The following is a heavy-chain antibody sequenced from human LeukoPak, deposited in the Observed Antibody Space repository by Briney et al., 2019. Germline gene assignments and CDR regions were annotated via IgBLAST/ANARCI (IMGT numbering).Heavy chain of an antibody. CDR1: GFTFSSYA. CDR2: ISGSGGST. Sequence: GGSLRLSCAASGFTFSSYAMSWVRQAPGKGLEWVSAISGSGGSTYYADSVKGRFTISRDNSKNTLYLQMNSLRAEDTAVYYCAKDPFSPYMAILRIPFDPWGQGTLVTVSS. CDR3: AKDPFSPYMAILRIPFDP. J-gene: IGHJ5*02. V-gene: IGHV3-23*01. D-gene: IGHD2-21*01.